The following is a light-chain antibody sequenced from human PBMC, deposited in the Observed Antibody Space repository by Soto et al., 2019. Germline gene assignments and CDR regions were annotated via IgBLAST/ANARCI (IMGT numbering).Light chain of an antibody. CDR3: QQYVTAFRS. V-gene: IGKV1-5*03. CDR1: QSISSW. Sequence: DIQMTQSPSTLSASVGDRVTITCRASQSISSWLAWYQQKPGTAPKLLIYKASSLQSGVPSRFSGSGSGTEFTLTISSLQPDDLATYYCQQYVTAFRSFGQGTRWISN. CDR2: KAS. J-gene: IGKJ1*01.